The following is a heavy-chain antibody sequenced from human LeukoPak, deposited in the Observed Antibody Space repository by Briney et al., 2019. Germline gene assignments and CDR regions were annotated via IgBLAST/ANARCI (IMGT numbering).Heavy chain of an antibody. D-gene: IGHD6-13*01. CDR2: ISSGGSTT. Sequence: GGSLRLSCAASGFTFSSYWMHWVRQAPGKGLVWVSRISSGGSTTYYADSVKGRFTISRDNSKNTLFLEMNSLRVEDTAVYYCAKAGYSSSWPLDYWGQGTQVTVSS. CDR3: AKAGYSSSWPLDY. CDR1: GFTFSSYW. V-gene: IGHV3-74*01. J-gene: IGHJ4*02.